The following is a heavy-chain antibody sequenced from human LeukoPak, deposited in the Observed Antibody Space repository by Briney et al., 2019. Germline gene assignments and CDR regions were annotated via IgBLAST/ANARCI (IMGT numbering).Heavy chain of an antibody. Sequence: PSVKVSCKASGYTFISYDISWVRQAPGQGLEWMGWISAYNGNTNHAQNLQGRVTMTTDTSTSTAYMELRSLRSDDTAVYYCARDQGGVVRGVIDAFDIWGQGTMVTVSS. CDR2: ISAYNGNT. CDR3: ARDQGGVVRGVIDAFDI. J-gene: IGHJ3*02. CDR1: GYTFISYD. V-gene: IGHV1-18*01. D-gene: IGHD3-10*01.